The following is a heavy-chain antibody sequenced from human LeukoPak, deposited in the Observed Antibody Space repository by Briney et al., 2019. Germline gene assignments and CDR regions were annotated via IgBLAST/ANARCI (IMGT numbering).Heavy chain of an antibody. CDR1: GFTVSSNY. Sequence: GGSLRLSCAASGFTVSSNYMSWVRRAPGKGLEWVSVIYSGGSTYCADSVKGRFTISRDNSKNTLYLQMNSLRAEDTAVYYCARDDRDGYNWGYFDYWGQGTLVTVSS. D-gene: IGHD5-24*01. J-gene: IGHJ4*02. CDR3: ARDDRDGYNWGYFDY. V-gene: IGHV3-53*01. CDR2: IYSGGST.